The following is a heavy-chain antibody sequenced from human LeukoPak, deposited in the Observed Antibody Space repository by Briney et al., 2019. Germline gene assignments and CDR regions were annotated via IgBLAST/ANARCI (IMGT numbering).Heavy chain of an antibody. V-gene: IGHV4-59*08. CDR2: IYYSGST. J-gene: IGHJ2*01. CDR3: ATQSLYDGDYVIGYFDL. Sequence: SETLSLTCTVSGGSISSYYWSWIRQPPGKGLEWIGYIYYSGSTNYNPSLKSRVTISVDTSKNQFSLKLSSVTAADTAVYYCATQSLYDGDYVIGYFDLWGRGTLVTVSS. D-gene: IGHD4-17*01. CDR1: GGSISSYY.